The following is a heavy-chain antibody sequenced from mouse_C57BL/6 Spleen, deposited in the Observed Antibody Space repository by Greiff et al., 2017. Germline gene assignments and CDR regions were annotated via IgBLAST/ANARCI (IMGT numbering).Heavy chain of an antibody. J-gene: IGHJ3*01. CDR1: GYSITSGYY. CDR2: ISYGGSN. CDR3: TRDDGNYLAD. V-gene: IGHV3-6*01. D-gene: IGHD2-1*01. Sequence: VQLQEPGPGLVKPSQSLTLTCSVSGYSITSGYYWNRIRQVTGNKLEWMGYISYGGSNNYNPSLKNRISITRDTSKNQSCLKLNDVTTKNTATYSCTRDDGNYLADWGQGTLVTVSA.